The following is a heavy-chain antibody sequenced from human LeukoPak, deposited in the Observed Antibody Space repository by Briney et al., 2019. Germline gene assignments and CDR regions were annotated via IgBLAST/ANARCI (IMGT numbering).Heavy chain of an antibody. Sequence: PSETLSLTCTVSGGSITSHYWSWIRQPPGKGLEWIGYVYYSGTTNYNPSLKSRVIISVDTSKNQFSLKLSSVTAADTAVYSCAREHSYYDSSGYYYGSGYFDYWGQGTLVTVSS. J-gene: IGHJ4*02. CDR3: AREHSYYDSSGYYYGSGYFDY. CDR2: VYYSGTT. CDR1: GGSITSHY. V-gene: IGHV4-59*11. D-gene: IGHD3-22*01.